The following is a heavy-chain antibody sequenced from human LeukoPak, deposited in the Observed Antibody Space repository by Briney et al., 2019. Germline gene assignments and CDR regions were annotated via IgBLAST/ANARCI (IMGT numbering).Heavy chain of an antibody. CDR1: GFTFTNAG. CDR2: IKSKIDGGST. Sequence: GGSLRLSCAASGFTFTNAGMSWVRQAPGEGLGWGGRIKSKIDGGSTDYTAPVKGRFTFSRDDSENTLYLQMNSLKTEDSAVYYCTTDYSKSAPHYYMDVWGKGTTVTVSS. J-gene: IGHJ6*03. D-gene: IGHD4-11*01. CDR3: TTDYSKSAPHYYMDV. V-gene: IGHV3-15*01.